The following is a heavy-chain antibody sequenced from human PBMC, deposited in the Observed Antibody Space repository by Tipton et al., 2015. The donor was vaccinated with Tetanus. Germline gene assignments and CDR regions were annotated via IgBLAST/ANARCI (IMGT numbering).Heavy chain of an antibody. V-gene: IGHV3-23*01. CDR3: ARRQVEGWAHFDH. CDR1: GFTFSSYA. CDR2: LSGSGDST. Sequence: SLRLSCAASGFTFSSYAVSWVRQAPGKGLEWVSSLSGSGDSTYYVDSVRGRFTISRDNSKNTVYLQMNSLRAEDTAVYYCARRQVEGWAHFDHWGQGTLVPVSS. D-gene: IGHD2-15*01. J-gene: IGHJ4*02.